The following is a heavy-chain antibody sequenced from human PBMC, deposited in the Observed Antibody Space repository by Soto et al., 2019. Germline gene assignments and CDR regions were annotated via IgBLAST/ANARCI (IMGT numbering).Heavy chain of an antibody. J-gene: IGHJ4*02. V-gene: IGHV3-43*01. CDR1: GFTFDDYS. Sequence: EVQLVESGGVVVQPGGSLRLSCAASGFTFDDYSMHWVRQAPGKGLEWLSLISWDGRSTYYADSVKGRFTVSRDNSKSSLYLQMNSLTTEDTAFYYCGKDAAVSDYTTIDYWGQGALVTVSS. CDR3: GKDAAVSDYTTIDY. D-gene: IGHD4-17*01. CDR2: ISWDGRST.